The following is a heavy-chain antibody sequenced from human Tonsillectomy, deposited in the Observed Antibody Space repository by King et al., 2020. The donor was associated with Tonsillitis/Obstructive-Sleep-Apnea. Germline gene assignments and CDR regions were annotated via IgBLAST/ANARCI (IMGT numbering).Heavy chain of an antibody. CDR2: IKQDGSEK. V-gene: IGHV3-7*04. Sequence: VQLVESGGGLVQPGGSLRLSCAASGFTFSSYWMSWVRQAPGNGLEWVANIKQDGSEKYYVDSVKGRFTISRDNAKNSLYLQMNSLRAEDTAVYYCAREFYDFWSGFNWFDPWGQGTLVTVSS. D-gene: IGHD3-3*01. CDR1: GFTFSSYW. CDR3: AREFYDFWSGFNWFDP. J-gene: IGHJ5*02.